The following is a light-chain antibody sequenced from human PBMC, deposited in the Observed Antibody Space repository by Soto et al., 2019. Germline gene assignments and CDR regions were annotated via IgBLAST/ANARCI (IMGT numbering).Light chain of an antibody. CDR1: GSDVGGYNY. CDR2: EVS. Sequence: QSALTQPPSASGSPGQSVTISCTGTGSDVGGYNYVSWYQQHPGKAPKLMIYEVSERPSGVPDRFSGSKSGNTASLTVSGLQAEDEGDYYCTSYAGSNNFCVFGTGTKVTVL. J-gene: IGLJ1*01. CDR3: TSYAGSNNFCV. V-gene: IGLV2-8*01.